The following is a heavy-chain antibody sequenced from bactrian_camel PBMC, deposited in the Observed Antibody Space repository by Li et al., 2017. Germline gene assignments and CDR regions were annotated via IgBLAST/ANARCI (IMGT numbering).Heavy chain of an antibody. CDR2: IYTGGSGAT. Sequence: HVQLVESGGGLVQPGGSLRLSCAASGFTFSIYYMSWVRQAPGKGLEWVSSIYTGGSGATYYAESMKGRFIISKDNAKKMLYLQIDSLKSEDTAMYCCANGHQGLYGGSLDGSPQEWGFGYWGQGTQVTVS. D-gene: IGHD6*01. V-gene: IGHV3-2*01. CDR3: ANGHQGLYGGSLDGSPQEWGFGY. CDR1: GFTFSIYY. J-gene: IGHJ6*01.